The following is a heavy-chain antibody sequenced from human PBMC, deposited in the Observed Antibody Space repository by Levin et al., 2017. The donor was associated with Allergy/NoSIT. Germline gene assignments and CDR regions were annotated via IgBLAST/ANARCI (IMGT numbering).Heavy chain of an antibody. V-gene: IGHV3-30*18. D-gene: IGHD6-13*01. Sequence: GGSLRLSCAASGFSFSAFGMHWVRQAPGKGLEWVAVISYDGNDKYYGDSVKGRFTISRDTPKNTLHLQMNSLRIADTAVYYCVKDIVCGTSSWGLDFWGQGALVTVSS. CDR3: VKDIVCGTSSWGLDF. CDR2: ISYDGNDK. CDR1: GFSFSAFG. J-gene: IGHJ4*02.